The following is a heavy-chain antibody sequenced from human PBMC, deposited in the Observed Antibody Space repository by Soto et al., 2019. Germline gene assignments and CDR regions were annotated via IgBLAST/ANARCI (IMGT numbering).Heavy chain of an antibody. J-gene: IGHJ4*02. Sequence: GGSLRLSCAASGFTFSSYAMSWVRQAPGKGLEWVSAISGSGGSTYYADSVKGRFTISRDNSKNTLYLQMNSLRAEDTAVYYCAKQLKLRYVVVVGYGDYPDYWGQGTLVTVSS. CDR1: GFTFSSYA. D-gene: IGHD2-15*01. CDR2: ISGSGGST. CDR3: AKQLKLRYVVVVGYGDYPDY. V-gene: IGHV3-23*01.